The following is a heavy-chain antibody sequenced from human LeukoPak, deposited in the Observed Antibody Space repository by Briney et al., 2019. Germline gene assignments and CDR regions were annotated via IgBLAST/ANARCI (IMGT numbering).Heavy chain of an antibody. D-gene: IGHD6-19*01. Sequence: PGGSLRLSCAASGFTFSSYLMSWVRQAPGKGLEWVANIDQDGSQKYYVDSVKGRFTISRDNAKNSLCLQMNSLRAEDTAVYYCAKICSGWPLYYLDYWGQGTLVTVSS. CDR1: GFTFSSYL. J-gene: IGHJ4*02. CDR3: AKICSGWPLYYLDY. CDR2: IDQDGSQK. V-gene: IGHV3-7*02.